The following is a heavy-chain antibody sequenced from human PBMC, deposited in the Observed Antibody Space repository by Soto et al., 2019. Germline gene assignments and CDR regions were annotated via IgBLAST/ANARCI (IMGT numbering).Heavy chain of an antibody. CDR1: GFTFSTYA. CDR2: ISSSGGTI. Sequence: PVGSLRLSCAASGFTFSTYAMSWVRQDPGKGLEWISAISSSGGTIYYADSVKGRFTISRDNSKITLYLQMNSLRVEDTAVYYCLKGSSGEACFDSWGQGTLVTVSS. D-gene: IGHD6-6*01. V-gene: IGHV3-23*01. J-gene: IGHJ4*02. CDR3: LKGSSGEACFDS.